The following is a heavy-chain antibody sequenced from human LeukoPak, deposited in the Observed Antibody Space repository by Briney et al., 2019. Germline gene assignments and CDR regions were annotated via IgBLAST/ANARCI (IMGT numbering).Heavy chain of an antibody. V-gene: IGHV4-59*01. CDR2: IYYSGST. Sequence: SETLSLTCTVSGGSISSYYWTWIRQPPGKGLEYIGYIYYSGSTNYNPSLKSRVTISLDTSKNQFSLKLSSVTAADTAVYYCASSDLDWLLSPFDYWGQGTLVTVSS. CDR1: GGSISSYY. D-gene: IGHD3-9*01. CDR3: ASSDLDWLLSPFDY. J-gene: IGHJ4*02.